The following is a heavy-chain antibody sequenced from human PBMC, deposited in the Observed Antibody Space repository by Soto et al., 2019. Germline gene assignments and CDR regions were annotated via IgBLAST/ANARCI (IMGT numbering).Heavy chain of an antibody. Sequence: QVQLVESGGGVVQPGTSLSLSCVGSGFTFRSYVLHCVRQAPGKVLEWVALTSYDGSNNFYGDSVKDRFPIFRHNSRNTAEQQMDSLRFEDTAIYFGARWCTKLGLDVRGQGTVLSVSS. D-gene: IGHD2-8*01. V-gene: IGHV3-33*05. CDR3: ARWCTKLGLDV. CDR2: TSYDGSNN. J-gene: IGHJ4*02. CDR1: GFTFRSYV.